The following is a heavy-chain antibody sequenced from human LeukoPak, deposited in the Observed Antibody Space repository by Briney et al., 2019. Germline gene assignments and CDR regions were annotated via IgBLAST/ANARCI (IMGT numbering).Heavy chain of an antibody. CDR1: RFTFSSYS. V-gene: IGHV3-21*01. CDR2: ISSSISYI. D-gene: IGHD6-19*01. J-gene: IGHJ4*02. CDR3: ASARQWLVDY. Sequence: PGGSLRLSCAASRFTFSSYSMNWLRQAPGKGLEWVSSISSSISYIYYVDSVKGRFTISRDNAKNSLYLQMNSLRAEDTAVYYCASARQWLVDYWGQGTLVTVSS.